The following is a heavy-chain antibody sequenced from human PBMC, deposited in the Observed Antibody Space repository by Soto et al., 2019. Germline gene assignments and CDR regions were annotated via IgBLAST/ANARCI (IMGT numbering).Heavy chain of an antibody. V-gene: IGHV1-69*13. Sequence: ASVKVSCKASGGTFSSYAISWVRQAPGQGLEWMGGIIPIFGTANYAQKFQGRVTITADESTSTAYMELSSLRSEDTAVYYCARDRGGAYYYGMDVWGQGTTVTVSS. CDR3: ARDRGGAYYYGMDV. CDR1: GGTFSSYA. D-gene: IGHD2-21*01. CDR2: IIPIFGTA. J-gene: IGHJ6*02.